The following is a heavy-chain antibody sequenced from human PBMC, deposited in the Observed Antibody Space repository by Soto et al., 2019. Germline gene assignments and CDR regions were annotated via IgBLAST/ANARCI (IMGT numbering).Heavy chain of an antibody. D-gene: IGHD2-8*01. CDR3: ARAPRYFCTNGVCTQGSYYFDC. CDR2: ISSSSSTI. Sequence: GGSLRLSCGASGFTFSSDSMNWVRQAPGKGLEWISYISSSSSTIYYADSVKGRLTISRDNAKNSLYLQMNSLRDVDTAVYYCARAPRYFCTNGVCTQGSYYFDCWGQGTLVTVSS. J-gene: IGHJ4*02. CDR1: GFTFSSDS. V-gene: IGHV3-48*02.